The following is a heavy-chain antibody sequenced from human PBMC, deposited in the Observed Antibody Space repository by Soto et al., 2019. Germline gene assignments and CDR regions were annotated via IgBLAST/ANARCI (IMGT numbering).Heavy chain of an antibody. CDR3: ARHISNCRYYHYPMPG. V-gene: IGHV5-51*01. Sequence: PGESLKISCKGSGYTFNDYWIGWVRQRPGKGVEWRGIIYPGDSDTRYSPSFEGHVTITVDKSTSTAYLQWNTLKGWDTAMYYCARHISNCRYYHYPMPGCGEGPPVT. J-gene: IGHJ6*02. CDR1: GYTFNDYW. CDR2: IYPGDSDT. D-gene: IGHD1-26*01.